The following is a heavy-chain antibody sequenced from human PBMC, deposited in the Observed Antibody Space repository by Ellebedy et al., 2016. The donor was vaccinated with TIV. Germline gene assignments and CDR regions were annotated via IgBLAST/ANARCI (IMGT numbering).Heavy chain of an antibody. CDR1: GFTFSSYV. V-gene: IGHV3-33*01. J-gene: IGHJ4*02. Sequence: GGSLRLXXAASGFTFSSYVMHWVRQAPAKGLEWVAVLWSDGSNKAYADSVKGRFTIPRDTSKNTLYLQMNSLRAEDTAVYYCARHDYGSGSYYSPEFDYWGQGTLVTVSS. CDR3: ARHDYGSGSYYSPEFDY. D-gene: IGHD3-10*01. CDR2: LWSDGSNK.